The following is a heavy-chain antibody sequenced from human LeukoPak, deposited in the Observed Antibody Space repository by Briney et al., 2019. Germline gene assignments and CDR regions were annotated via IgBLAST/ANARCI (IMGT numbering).Heavy chain of an antibody. CDR3: ATDLSGYYDSSGSY. V-gene: IGHV1-24*01. Sequence: ASVKVSCKVSGYTLTALSMHWVRQAPGKGLEWMGGFDPEDGETIYAQKFQGRVTMTEDTSTDTAYMELSSLRSEDTAVYYCATDLSGYYDSSGSYWGQGTLVTVSS. D-gene: IGHD3-22*01. CDR1: GYTLTALS. CDR2: FDPEDGET. J-gene: IGHJ4*02.